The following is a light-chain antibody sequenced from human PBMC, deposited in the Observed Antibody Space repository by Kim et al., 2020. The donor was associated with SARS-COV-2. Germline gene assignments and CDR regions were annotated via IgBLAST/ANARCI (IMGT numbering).Light chain of an antibody. CDR3: QAWDSSTVV. V-gene: IGLV3-1*01. J-gene: IGLJ2*01. Sequence: SYELTQPPSVSVSPGQTASITCSGDKLVDKYACWYQQKPGQSPVLVIYQDSKRPSGIPERFSASNSGNTATLTISGTQAMDEADYYCQAWDSSTVVFGGGTQLTVL. CDR1: KLVDKY. CDR2: QDS.